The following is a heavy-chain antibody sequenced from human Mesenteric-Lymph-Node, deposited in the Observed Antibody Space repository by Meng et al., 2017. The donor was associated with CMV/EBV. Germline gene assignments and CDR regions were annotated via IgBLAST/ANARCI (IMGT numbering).Heavy chain of an antibody. CDR1: GYSLTSYW. Sequence: KVSCKGSGYSLTSYWIGWVRQMPGKGLEWMGIIYPGDSDTRYSPSFQGQVAISADKSISTAYLQWGSLKASDTAMYYCATHTLGQFDYWGQGTLVTVSS. CDR2: IYPGDSDT. V-gene: IGHV5-51*01. J-gene: IGHJ4*02. D-gene: IGHD6-6*01. CDR3: ATHTLGQFDY.